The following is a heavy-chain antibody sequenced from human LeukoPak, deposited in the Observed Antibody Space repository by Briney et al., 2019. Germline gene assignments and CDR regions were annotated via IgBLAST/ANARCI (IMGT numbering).Heavy chain of an antibody. J-gene: IGHJ4*02. CDR2: MNPNSGNT. V-gene: IGHV1-8*03. CDR1: GYTFTSYD. Sequence: ASVKVSCKASGYTFTSYDINWVRQATGQGLEWMGWMNPNSGNTGYAQKFQGRVTITRNTSISTAYMELSSLRSDDTAVYYCARDRGYSSSWYGDYWGQGTLVTVSS. D-gene: IGHD6-13*01. CDR3: ARDRGYSSSWYGDY.